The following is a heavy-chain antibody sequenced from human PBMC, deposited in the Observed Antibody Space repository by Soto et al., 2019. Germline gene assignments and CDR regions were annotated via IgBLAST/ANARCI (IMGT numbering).Heavy chain of an antibody. D-gene: IGHD2-15*01. J-gene: IGHJ6*02. CDR1: GYTFTSYD. CDR3: ARVEAARYYYGMDV. Sequence: QVQLVQSGAEVKKPGASVKVSCKASGYTFTSYDINWVRQATGQGLEGMGWMNPNSGNTGYAQKFQGRVTMTRNTSISTAYMELSSLRSEDTAVYFCARVEAARYYYGMDVWGQGTTVTVSS. V-gene: IGHV1-8*01. CDR2: MNPNSGNT.